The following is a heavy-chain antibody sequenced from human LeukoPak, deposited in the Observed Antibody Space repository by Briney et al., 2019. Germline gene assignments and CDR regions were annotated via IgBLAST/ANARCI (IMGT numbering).Heavy chain of an antibody. D-gene: IGHD1-26*01. V-gene: IGHV3-23*01. CDR2: ISSSGSGDNT. CDR1: GVTLSTYA. CDR3: AKDRTVGASYWYFDL. Sequence: SGGSLRPSCAASGVTLSTYAMSWARQAPGKGLEWVSGISSSGSGDNTYYADSVKGRFTISRGSSKNTLFLHMNTLRAEDTAIYYCAKDRTVGASYWYFDLWGRDTLVTVSS. J-gene: IGHJ2*01.